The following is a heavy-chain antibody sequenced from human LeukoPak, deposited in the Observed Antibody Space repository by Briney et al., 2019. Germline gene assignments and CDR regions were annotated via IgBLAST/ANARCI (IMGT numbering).Heavy chain of an antibody. CDR3: AKVGAYGDYARHDY. CDR2: MFHSGDT. CDR1: GYSIRSGSY. Sequence: PSETLSLTCDVSGYSIRSGSYWGWLRQPPGKGLEWIGCMFHSGDTYHNPSLKSRVTISADTSKHQFSLKLTSVTAADTAVYYCAKVGAYGDYARHDYWGQGTLVTVSS. J-gene: IGHJ4*02. D-gene: IGHD4-17*01. V-gene: IGHV4-38-2*01.